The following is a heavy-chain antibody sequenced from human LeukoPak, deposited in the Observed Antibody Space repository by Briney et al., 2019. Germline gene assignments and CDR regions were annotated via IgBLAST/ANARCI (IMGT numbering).Heavy chain of an antibody. D-gene: IGHD3-10*01. J-gene: IGHJ4*02. Sequence: SETLSLTCTVSGGSISSSSNYWDWIRQPPGEGLEWIGSIYYSGNTYYNPSLKSRVTISVDTSKNQFSLKLSSVTAADTAVYYCAREGGSGSHPYYFDYWGQGTLVTVSS. CDR1: GGSISSSSNY. CDR3: AREGGSGSHPYYFDY. CDR2: IYYSGNT. V-gene: IGHV4-39*07.